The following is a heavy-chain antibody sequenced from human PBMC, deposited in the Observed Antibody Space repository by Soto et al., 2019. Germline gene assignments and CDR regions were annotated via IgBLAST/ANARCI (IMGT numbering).Heavy chain of an antibody. CDR3: ARGPFDSSGYYFDY. CDR1: GFTFSSYS. V-gene: IGHV3-21*01. Sequence: EVQLVESGGGLVKPGGSLRLSCAASGFTFSSYSMNWVRQAPGKGLEWVSSISGSTVYIDYADSVRGRFTISRDNAKNSLYLQMTSLRAEDTAVYYCARGPFDSSGYYFDYWGQGTLVTVSS. J-gene: IGHJ4*02. CDR2: ISGSTVYI. D-gene: IGHD3-22*01.